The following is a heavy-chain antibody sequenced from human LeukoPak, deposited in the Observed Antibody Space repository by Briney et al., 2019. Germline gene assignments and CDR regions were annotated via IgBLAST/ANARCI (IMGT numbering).Heavy chain of an antibody. V-gene: IGHV3-30*04. CDR2: ISYDGRKK. CDR3: ARDNSGYDYAFDI. D-gene: IGHD5-12*01. CDR1: GFTFSTYT. Sequence: PGGSLRLSCAVSGFTFSTYTMHWVRQAPGKGLEWVALISYDGRKKYYADFVKGRFIISRDNSKNTQYLQMNSLRAEDTAVYYCARDNSGYDYAFDIWGQGTKVTVSS. J-gene: IGHJ3*02.